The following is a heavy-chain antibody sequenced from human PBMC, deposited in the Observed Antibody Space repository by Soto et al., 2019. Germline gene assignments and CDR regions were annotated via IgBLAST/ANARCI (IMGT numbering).Heavy chain of an antibody. CDR3: ARGLKVGTTIYWYFDL. D-gene: IGHD1-26*01. V-gene: IGHV4-34*01. Sequence: QVQLHQWGTELLKPSETLSLTCAVDGGSFSGFYWNWIRQTPGKGLEWIGEIDQSGGPQTGSTNLNPSVESGVIISGDTAKNQMSLKLHSVTAADTALYYCARGLKVGTTIYWYFDLWGRGTVVTVSS. CDR1: GGSFSGFY. CDR2: IDQSGGPQTGST. J-gene: IGHJ2*01.